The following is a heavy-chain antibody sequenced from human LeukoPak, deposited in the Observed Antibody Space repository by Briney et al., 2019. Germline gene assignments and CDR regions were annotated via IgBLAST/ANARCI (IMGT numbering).Heavy chain of an antibody. Sequence: ASVKVSCKASGYTFTGYYMHWVRQAPGQGLEWMGWINPNSGGTNYAQKFQGRVTMTRDTSTSTVYMELSSLRSEDTAVYYCARVPGDDSSGYYWVDYWGQGTLVTVSS. V-gene: IGHV1-2*02. CDR3: ARVPGDDSSGYYWVDY. J-gene: IGHJ4*02. CDR2: INPNSGGT. CDR1: GYTFTGYY. D-gene: IGHD3-22*01.